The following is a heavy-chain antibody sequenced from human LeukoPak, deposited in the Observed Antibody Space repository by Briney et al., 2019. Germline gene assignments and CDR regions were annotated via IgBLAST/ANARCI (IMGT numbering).Heavy chain of an antibody. V-gene: IGHV1-2*02. CDR2: INPKSGGT. CDR1: GYTFTRYY. D-gene: IGHD3-10*01. CDR3: ARNLWFGESSDAFDM. J-gene: IGHJ3*02. Sequence: SVKVSCKASGYTFTRYYMYWVRQAPGQGLEWMGWINPKSGGTNYAQKFQGRVTMTRDTSISTAYMDMSSLRSDDTAVYYCARNLWFGESSDAFDMWGQGTMVTVSS.